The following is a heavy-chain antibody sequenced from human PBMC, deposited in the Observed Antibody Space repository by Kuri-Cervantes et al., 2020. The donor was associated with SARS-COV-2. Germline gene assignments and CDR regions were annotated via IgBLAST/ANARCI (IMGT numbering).Heavy chain of an antibody. CDR3: ARRPRYCSDTSCYYLDY. CDR1: GYSFTSYW. V-gene: IGHV5-51*01. J-gene: IGHJ4*02. D-gene: IGHD2-2*01. Sequence: GGSLRLSCKGSGYSFTSYWIAWVRQMPGKGLEWIGIIWPGDSETRYSPSFRDQVTISGDESINTAYLQWSSLKASGTAIYYCARRPRYCSDTSCYYLDYWGQGTLVTVSS. CDR2: IWPGDSET.